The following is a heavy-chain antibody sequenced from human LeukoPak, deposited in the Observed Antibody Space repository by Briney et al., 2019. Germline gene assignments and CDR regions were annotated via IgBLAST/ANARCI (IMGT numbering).Heavy chain of an antibody. CDR2: INHSGST. V-gene: IGHV4-34*01. CDR1: GGSFSGYY. D-gene: IGHD6-13*01. CDR3: ARGRTLYSSSRGNWFDP. J-gene: IGHJ5*02. Sequence: SETLSLTCAVYGGSFSGYYWSWIRQPPGKVLEWIGEINHSGSTNYNPSLKSRVTISVDTSKNQFSLKLSSVTAADTAVYYCARGRTLYSSSRGNWFDPWGQGTLVTVSS.